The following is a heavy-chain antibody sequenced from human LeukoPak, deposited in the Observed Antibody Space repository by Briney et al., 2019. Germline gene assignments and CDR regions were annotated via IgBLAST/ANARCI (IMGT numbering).Heavy chain of an antibody. V-gene: IGHV4-4*02. Sequence: PSGTLSLTCAVSGGSISSSNWWSWVRQPPGKGLEWIGEIYHSGSTNYNPSLKSRVTISVDTSKNQFSLKLSSVTAADTAVYYCARHVRRFGDLLYTYYYMDVWGKGTTVTISS. CDR2: IYHSGST. CDR1: GGSISSSNW. CDR3: ARHVRRFGDLLYTYYYMDV. D-gene: IGHD3-10*01. J-gene: IGHJ6*03.